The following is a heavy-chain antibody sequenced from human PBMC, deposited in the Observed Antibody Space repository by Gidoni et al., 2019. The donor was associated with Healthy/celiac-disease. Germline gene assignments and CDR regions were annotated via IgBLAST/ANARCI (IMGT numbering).Heavy chain of an antibody. J-gene: IGHJ4*02. V-gene: IGHV3-15*01. Sequence: EVQRVETGGGLVKPGGSRGRSCAAAGFTCSNDWLSWVRQAPGKGLEWVCRSKSKTVGVTTDSAAPVKCRFTISRDDSKNTLYLQMNSLKPEDTAVYYCTTAIMITFGGVIVQYWGQGTLVTVSS. D-gene: IGHD3-16*02. CDR1: GFTCSNDW. CDR2: SKSKTVGVTT. CDR3: TTAIMITFGGVIVQY.